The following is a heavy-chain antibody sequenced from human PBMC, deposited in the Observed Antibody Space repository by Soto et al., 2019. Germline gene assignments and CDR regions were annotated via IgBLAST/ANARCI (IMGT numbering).Heavy chain of an antibody. CDR3: AIGGVFGYSSSWPSLDY. D-gene: IGHD6-13*01. CDR1: GYTFTSYG. J-gene: IGHJ4*02. Sequence: ASVKVSCKASGYTFTSYGISWVRQAPGQGLEWMGWISAYNGNTNYAQKLQGRVTMTTDTSTSTAYMELRSLRSDDTAVYYCAIGGVFGYSSSWPSLDYWGQGTLVTVSS. V-gene: IGHV1-18*01. CDR2: ISAYNGNT.